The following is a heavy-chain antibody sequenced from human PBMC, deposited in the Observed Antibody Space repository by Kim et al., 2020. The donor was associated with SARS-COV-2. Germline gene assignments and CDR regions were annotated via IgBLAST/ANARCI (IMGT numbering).Heavy chain of an antibody. Sequence: GGSLRLSCAASGFTFRNYWMTWVRQAPGKGLECVANIQQEGSEKYYVDSVKGRFAISRDNAVNSLYLQMNSLRAEDTAVYYCATTLYLYDGRRGPRRGDSWGQGTLVTVSS. CDR1: GFTFRNYW. J-gene: IGHJ4*02. D-gene: IGHD3-22*01. CDR2: IQQEGSEK. CDR3: ATTLYLYDGRRGPRRGDS. V-gene: IGHV3-7*01.